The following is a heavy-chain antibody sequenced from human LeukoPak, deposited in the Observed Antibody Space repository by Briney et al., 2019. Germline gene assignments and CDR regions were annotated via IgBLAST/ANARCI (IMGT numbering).Heavy chain of an antibody. V-gene: IGHV1-8*02. CDR1: GGTFSSYA. D-gene: IGHD3-10*01. J-gene: IGHJ5*02. Sequence: ASVKVSCKASGGTFSSYAISWVRQAPGQGLEWMGWMNPNSGNTGYAQKFQGRVTMTRNTSISTAYMELSSLRSEDTAVSYCARTLWFGESRNWFDPWGQGTLVTVSS. CDR3: ARTLWFGESRNWFDP. CDR2: MNPNSGNT.